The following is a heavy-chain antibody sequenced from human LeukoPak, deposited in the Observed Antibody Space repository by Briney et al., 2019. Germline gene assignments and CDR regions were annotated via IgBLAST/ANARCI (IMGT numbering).Heavy chain of an antibody. CDR3: ATVVVVITGGQYYFDY. Sequence: GASVTVSCKASGYIFIDYYMYWVRQAPGQGLEWMGWINPNSGDTKYAQKFQGRVTVTRDTSISTAYMELSRLRSDDTAVCYCATVVVVITGGQYYFDYWGQGTLVTVSS. CDR2: INPNSGDT. CDR1: GYIFIDYY. J-gene: IGHJ4*02. V-gene: IGHV1-2*02. D-gene: IGHD3-22*01.